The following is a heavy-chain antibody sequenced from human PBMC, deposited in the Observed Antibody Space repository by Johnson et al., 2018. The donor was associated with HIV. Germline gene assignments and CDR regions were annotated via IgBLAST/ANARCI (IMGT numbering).Heavy chain of an antibody. CDR2: IYSGGSP. Sequence: MQLVESGGGLVQPGGSLRLSCAASGFTVSSNYMSWVRQAPGKGLEWVSVIYSGGSPYYADSVKGRFTISRDNSKNTLYLQMNSRRAEDTAVYYCARLGLTDAFDIWGQGTMVTVSS. J-gene: IGHJ3*02. D-gene: IGHD2-8*01. CDR3: ARLGLTDAFDI. CDR1: GFTVSSNY. V-gene: IGHV3-66*01.